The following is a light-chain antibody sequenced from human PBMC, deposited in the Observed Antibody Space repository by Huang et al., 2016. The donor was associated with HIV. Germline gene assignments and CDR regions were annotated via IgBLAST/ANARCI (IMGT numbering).Light chain of an antibody. V-gene: IGKV3-15*01. CDR1: QSVSSD. J-gene: IGKJ2*01. CDR3: QQYNNWPPVT. CDR2: DAS. Sequence: ILMTQSPATLSVSPGERATLSCRASQSVSSDLAWYQQKPGQAPRLLIYDASTRATGIPARFSGSGSGTEFTLTISSLQSEDFAVYYRQQYNNWPPVTFGQGTKLEIK.